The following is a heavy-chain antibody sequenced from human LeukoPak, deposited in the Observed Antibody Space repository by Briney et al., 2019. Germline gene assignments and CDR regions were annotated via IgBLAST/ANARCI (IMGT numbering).Heavy chain of an antibody. CDR3: ASGCTRTSCYNAFDI. CDR2: IYSGGST. Sequence: PGGSLRLSCAASGFTVSSNYMSWVRQAPGKGLEWVSVIYSGGSTYYADSVKGRFTISRDNSKNTLYLQMNSLRAEDTAVYYCASGCTRTSCYNAFDIWGHGTMVTVSS. J-gene: IGHJ3*02. D-gene: IGHD2-2*02. CDR1: GFTVSSNY. V-gene: IGHV3-66*02.